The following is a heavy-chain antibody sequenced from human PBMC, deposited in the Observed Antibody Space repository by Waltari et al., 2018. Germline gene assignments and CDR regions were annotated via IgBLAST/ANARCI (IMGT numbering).Heavy chain of an antibody. J-gene: IGHJ4*02. CDR2: IYGGGGT. D-gene: IGHD1-1*01. Sequence: EVQLVESGGGLIQPGGSLRLSCAASGFTVSSNYMSWVRQAPGKGLEWVSVIYGGGGTYYADSVKGRFTISRDNSKNTLYLQMNSLRAEDTAVFYCVGHNKKYYFDSWGQGTLVTVSS. V-gene: IGHV3-53*01. CDR1: GFTVSSNY. CDR3: VGHNKKYYFDS.